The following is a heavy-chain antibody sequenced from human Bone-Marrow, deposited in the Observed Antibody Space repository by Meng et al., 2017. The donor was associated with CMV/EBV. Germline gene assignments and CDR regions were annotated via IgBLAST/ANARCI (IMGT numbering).Heavy chain of an antibody. V-gene: IGHV3-21*01. CDR2: ISSSISYI. J-gene: IGHJ3*02. Sequence: GGSLRLSCAASGFTFSSYSMNWVRQAPGKGLEWVSSISSSISYIYYADSVKGRFTISRDNAKNSLYLQMNSLRAEDTAVYYCATVGASDAFDIWGQGTLVTVPS. CDR3: ATVGASDAFDI. CDR1: GFTFSSYS. D-gene: IGHD1-26*01.